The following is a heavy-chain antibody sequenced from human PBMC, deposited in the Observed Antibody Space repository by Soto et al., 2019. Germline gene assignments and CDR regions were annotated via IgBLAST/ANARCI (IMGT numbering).Heavy chain of an antibody. V-gene: IGHV1-18*01. J-gene: IGHJ4*02. D-gene: IGHD3-3*01. CDR1: GYTFTSYG. CDR2: ISAYNGNT. CDR3: ARGVPTYYDFWSGQFDY. Sequence: AASVKVSCKASGYTFTSYGISWVRQAPGQGLEWMGWISAYNGNTNYAQKLQGRVTMTTDTSTSTAYMELRSLRSDDTAVYYCARGVPTYYDFWSGQFDYWGQGTLVTVSS.